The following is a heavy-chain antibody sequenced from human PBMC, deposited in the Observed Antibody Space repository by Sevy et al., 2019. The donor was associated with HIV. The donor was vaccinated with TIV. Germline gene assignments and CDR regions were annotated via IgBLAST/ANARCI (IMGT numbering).Heavy chain of an antibody. CDR1: GFTFRSYS. Sequence: GGSLRLSCAASGFTFRSYSMNWVRQAPGKGLEWISSISTESTYIYYADSLKGRFTISRDKAKNSLFLQMNSLRAEDTAVYYCARINCTNGVCFQGYYYYAMDVWGQGTTVTVSS. J-gene: IGHJ6*02. CDR3: ARINCTNGVCFQGYYYYAMDV. D-gene: IGHD2-8*01. CDR2: ISTESTYI. V-gene: IGHV3-21*01.